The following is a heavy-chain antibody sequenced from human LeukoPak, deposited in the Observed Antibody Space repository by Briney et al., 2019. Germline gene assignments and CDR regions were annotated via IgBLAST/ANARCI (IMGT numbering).Heavy chain of an antibody. CDR1: GGTFSSYA. Sequence: GASVKVSCKASGGTFSSYAISWVRQAPGQGLEWMGRIIPILGIANYAQKFQGGVTITADKSTSTAYMELSSLRSEDTAVYYCARAGSRFQWLVPGYFDLWGRGTLVTVSP. J-gene: IGHJ2*01. CDR2: IIPILGIA. CDR3: ARAGSRFQWLVPGYFDL. V-gene: IGHV1-69*04. D-gene: IGHD6-19*01.